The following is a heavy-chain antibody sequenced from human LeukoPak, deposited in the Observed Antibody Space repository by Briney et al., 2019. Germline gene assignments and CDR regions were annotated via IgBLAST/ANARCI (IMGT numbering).Heavy chain of an antibody. CDR3: ARDAVTGYFDY. Sequence: SETLSVTCAVYGGSFSGYYWSWIRQPPGKGLEWIGEINHSGSTNYNPSLKSRVTISVDTSKNQFSLKLSSVTAADTAVYYCARDAVTGYFDYWGQGTLVTVSS. V-gene: IGHV4-34*01. D-gene: IGHD2-21*02. CDR2: INHSGST. CDR1: GGSFSGYY. J-gene: IGHJ4*02.